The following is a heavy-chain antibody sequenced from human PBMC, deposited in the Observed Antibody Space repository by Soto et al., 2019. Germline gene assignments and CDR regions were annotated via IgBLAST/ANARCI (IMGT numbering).Heavy chain of an antibody. CDR3: ARPTGRYYMRGRYFDY. V-gene: IGHV4-34*01. D-gene: IGHD3-10*01. CDR2: INHSGST. J-gene: IGHJ4*02. CDR1: GGSFSGYY. Sequence: QVQLQQWGAGLLKPSETLSLTCAVYGGSFSGYYWSWIRQPPGKGLEWIGEINHSGSTNYNPSLKSRVTISVDTSKNQFSLKLSSVTAADTAVYYCARPTGRYYMRGRYFDYWGQGTLVTVSS.